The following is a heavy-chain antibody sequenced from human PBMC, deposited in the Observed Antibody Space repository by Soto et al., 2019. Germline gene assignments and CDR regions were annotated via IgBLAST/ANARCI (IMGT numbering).Heavy chain of an antibody. V-gene: IGHV4-38-2*02. CDR1: GYFISSGYY. CDR3: ARGHIVVVPTVGWFDP. Sequence: SETLSLTCTVSGYFISSGYYWGWIRQPPGKGLEWIGSMFHSGSTHYNPSLKSRVTMSVDTSKNQFSLRLSSVAASDTAVYYCARGHIVVVPTVGWFDPWGQGTLVTVSS. CDR2: MFHSGST. D-gene: IGHD2-2*01. J-gene: IGHJ5*02.